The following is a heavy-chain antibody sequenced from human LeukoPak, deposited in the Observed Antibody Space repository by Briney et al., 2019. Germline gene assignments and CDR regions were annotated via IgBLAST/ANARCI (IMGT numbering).Heavy chain of an antibody. CDR2: INHSGST. Sequence: SETLSLTCAVYGGSFSGYYWSWIRQPPGKGLEWIGEINHSGSTNYNPSLKSRVTISVDTSKNQFSLKLSSVTAADTAVYYCAREGDIGVDHWGQGTLVTVSS. D-gene: IGHD2-15*01. J-gene: IGHJ4*02. CDR1: GGSFSGYY. CDR3: AREGDIGVDH. V-gene: IGHV4-34*01.